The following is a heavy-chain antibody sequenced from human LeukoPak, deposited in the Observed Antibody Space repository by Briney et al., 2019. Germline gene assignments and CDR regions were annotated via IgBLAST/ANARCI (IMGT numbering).Heavy chain of an antibody. CDR1: GYTFTSYD. CDR3: ARFLKVKLKKYGMDV. J-gene: IGHJ6*02. D-gene: IGHD5-24*01. Sequence: ASVKVSCKASGYTFTSYDINWVRQATGQGLEWMGWMNPNSGNTGYAQKFQGRVTMTRNTSISTAYMELSSLRSEDTAVYYCARFLKVKLKKYGMDVWGQGTTVTVSS. CDR2: MNPNSGNT. V-gene: IGHV1-8*01.